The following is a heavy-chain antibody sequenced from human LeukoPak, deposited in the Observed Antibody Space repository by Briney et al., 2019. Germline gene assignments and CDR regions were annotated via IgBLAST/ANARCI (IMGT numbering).Heavy chain of an antibody. Sequence: GASVKVSCKASGGTFGSYAISWVRQAPGQGLEWMGGIIPIFGTANYAQKFQGRVTITADKSTSTAYMELSSLRSEDTAVYYCARGLEWSSYYYYMDVWGKGTTVTVSS. D-gene: IGHD3-3*01. CDR1: GGTFGSYA. CDR2: IIPIFGTA. J-gene: IGHJ6*03. CDR3: ARGLEWSSYYYYMDV. V-gene: IGHV1-69*06.